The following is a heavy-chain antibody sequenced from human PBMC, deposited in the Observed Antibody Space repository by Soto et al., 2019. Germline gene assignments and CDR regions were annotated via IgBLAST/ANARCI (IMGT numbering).Heavy chain of an antibody. Sequence: AGGSLRLSCVASGIEFSNYAMSWVRQAPGKGLEWVSISSASGRSRYHADSVKGRFTISRDNSKNTLYLHMTNLRAEDTAVYYCAKDLYDRLGMAFDIWGQGTMVTVSS. D-gene: IGHD3-22*01. CDR2: SSASGRSR. V-gene: IGHV3-23*01. CDR3: AKDLYDRLGMAFDI. J-gene: IGHJ3*02. CDR1: GIEFSNYA.